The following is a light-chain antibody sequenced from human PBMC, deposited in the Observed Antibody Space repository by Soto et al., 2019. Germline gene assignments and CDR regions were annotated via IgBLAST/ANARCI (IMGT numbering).Light chain of an antibody. CDR3: CSYAGSSSVV. V-gene: IGLV2-23*01. CDR2: EGS. CDR1: SSDVGSYNL. J-gene: IGLJ2*01. Sequence: QSALTQPASVSGSPGQSITISCTGTSSDVGSYNLVSWYQQHPGKAPKLMIYEGSKRPSGVSNRFSGSKSGNTASLTISGLQSEDAADYYCCSYAGSSSVVFGGGTKL.